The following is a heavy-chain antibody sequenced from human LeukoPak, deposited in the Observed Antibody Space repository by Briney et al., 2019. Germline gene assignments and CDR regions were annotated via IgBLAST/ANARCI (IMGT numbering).Heavy chain of an antibody. CDR1: GFTFSTYS. CDR3: ARFHYDFWSGYLHYYYYGMDV. CDR2: ISSSSSYI. Sequence: GGSLRLSCAAPGFTFSTYSMNWVRQAPGKGLEWVSSISSSSSYIYYADSVKGRFTISRDNAKNSLYLQMNSLRAEDTAVYYCARFHYDFWSGYLHYYYYGMDVWGQGTTVTVSS. D-gene: IGHD3-3*01. V-gene: IGHV3-21*01. J-gene: IGHJ6*02.